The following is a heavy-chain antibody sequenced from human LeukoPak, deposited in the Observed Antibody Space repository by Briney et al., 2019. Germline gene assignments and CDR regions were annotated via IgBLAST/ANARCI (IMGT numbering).Heavy chain of an antibody. V-gene: IGHV1-2*06. D-gene: IGHD2-21*01. CDR3: ARDPPYCGGDCYADY. CDR1: GYTFTGYY. CDR2: INPNSGGT. J-gene: IGHJ4*02. Sequence: ASVKVSCKASGYTFTGYYMHWVRQAPGQGLEWMGRINPNSGGTNYAQKFQGRVTMTRDTSISTAYMELSRLRSDDTAVYYCARDPPYCGGDCYADYWGQGTLVTVSS.